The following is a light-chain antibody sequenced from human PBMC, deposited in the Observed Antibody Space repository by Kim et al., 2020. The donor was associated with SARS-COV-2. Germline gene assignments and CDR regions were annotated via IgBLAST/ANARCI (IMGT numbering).Light chain of an antibody. Sequence: SYGLTQPPSVSVSPGQTASITCSGDKLGDKYACWYQQKPGQSPVLVIYEGTERPSGIPERFSGSKSGATATLTISGTQAMDEADYYCQAWDSRTVIFGGGTQLTVL. CDR2: EGT. J-gene: IGLJ2*01. CDR3: QAWDSRTVI. V-gene: IGLV3-1*01. CDR1: KLGDKY.